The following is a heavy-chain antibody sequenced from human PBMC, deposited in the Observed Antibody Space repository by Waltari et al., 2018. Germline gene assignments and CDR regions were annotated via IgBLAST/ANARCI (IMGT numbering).Heavy chain of an antibody. J-gene: IGHJ1*01. CDR3: VRVGVEMATIPEYFQH. CDR1: GYTFTGYY. D-gene: IGHD5-12*01. V-gene: IGHV1-2*06. Sequence: QVQLVQSGAEVKKPGASVKVSCKASGYTFTGYYMHWVRQAPGQGLEWMGRINPNSGGTNYAQKFQGRVTMTRDTSISTAYMELSRLRSDDTAVYCCVRVGVEMATIPEYFQHWGQGTLVTVSS. CDR2: INPNSGGT.